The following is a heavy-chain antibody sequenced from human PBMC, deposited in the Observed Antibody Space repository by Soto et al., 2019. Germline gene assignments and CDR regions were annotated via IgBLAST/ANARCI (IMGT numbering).Heavy chain of an antibody. CDR3: ARAHSGYDNQGGAFDI. J-gene: IGHJ3*02. CDR2: INPSGGST. V-gene: IGHV1-46*03. D-gene: IGHD5-12*01. CDR1: GYTFTSYY. Sequence: QVQLVQSGAEVKKPGASVKVSCKASGYTFTSYYMHWVRQAPGQGLEWMGIINPSGGSTSYAQKFQGRVTMTRDTSTSTVYMELSSLRSEDTAAYYCARAHSGYDNQGGAFDIWGQGTMVTVSS.